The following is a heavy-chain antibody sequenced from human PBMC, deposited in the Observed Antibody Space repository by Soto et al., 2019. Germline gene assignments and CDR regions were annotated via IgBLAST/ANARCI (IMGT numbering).Heavy chain of an antibody. CDR2: ISSNGGST. D-gene: IGHD3-10*01. V-gene: IGHV3-64*01. CDR1: GFTFSSYA. J-gene: IGHJ6*03. CDR3: ARSPSGSYYIYYYYYMDV. Sequence: GGSLRLSCASPGFTFSSYAMHWVRQAPGKGLEYVSAISSNGGSTYYANSVKGRFTISRDNFKNTLYLQMGSLRAEDMAVYYCARSPSGSYYIYYYYYMDVWGKGTTVTVSS.